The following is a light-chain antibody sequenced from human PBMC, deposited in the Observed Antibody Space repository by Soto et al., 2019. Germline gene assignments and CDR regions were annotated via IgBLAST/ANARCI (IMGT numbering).Light chain of an antibody. V-gene: IGKV4-1*01. CDR2: WAS. Sequence: DIVMTQSPDSLAVSLGERATINCKSSQRVLNSSNNKNSLAWYQQKPGQPPKLLFYWASTRESGVPDRFSGSGSGTDFTLTISSLQAEDVAVYYWQQYCSPPPTFGQGTKVEIE. CDR3: QQYCSPPPT. J-gene: IGKJ1*01. CDR1: QRVLNSSNNKNS.